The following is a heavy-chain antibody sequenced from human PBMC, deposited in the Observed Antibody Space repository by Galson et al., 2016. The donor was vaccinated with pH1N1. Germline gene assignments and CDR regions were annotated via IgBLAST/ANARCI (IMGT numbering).Heavy chain of an antibody. V-gene: IGHV3-21*01. CDR2: ITGSGQYI. J-gene: IGHJ3*01. Sequence: SLRLSCAASGFTFNYYTINWVRQVPGKGLEWVSSITGSGQYISYADSVKGRFTTSRDNAKNSVFLQMSSLRAEDTAVYYCVRDNTMTTPLVLFDVWGQGTMVTVSS. CDR3: VRDNTMTTPLVLFDV. D-gene: IGHD4-17*01. CDR1: GFTFNYYT.